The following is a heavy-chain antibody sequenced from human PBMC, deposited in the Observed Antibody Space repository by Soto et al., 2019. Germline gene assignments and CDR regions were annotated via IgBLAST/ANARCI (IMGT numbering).Heavy chain of an antibody. D-gene: IGHD3-10*01. J-gene: IGHJ4*02. Sequence: PSDTLSLTCTVSGGSISSSSYYWGWIRQPPGKGLEWIGSIYYSGSTYYNPSLKSRVTISVDTSKNQFSLKLSSVTAADTAVYYCARDTSDMVRGVIIPYYFDYWGQGTLVTVSS. CDR2: IYYSGST. CDR1: GGSISSSSYY. V-gene: IGHV4-39*02. CDR3: ARDTSDMVRGVIIPYYFDY.